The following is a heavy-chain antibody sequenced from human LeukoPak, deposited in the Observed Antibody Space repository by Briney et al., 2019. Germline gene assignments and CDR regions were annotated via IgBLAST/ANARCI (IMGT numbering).Heavy chain of an antibody. V-gene: IGHV1-69*13. CDR3: ARDLGSYVPLGFDP. J-gene: IGHJ5*02. Sequence: ASVKVSCKASGGTFSSYAISWVRQAPGQGLEWMGGIIPIFGTANYAQKFQGRVTITADESTSTAYMELSSLRSEDTAVYYCARDLGSYVPLGFDPWGQGTLVTVSS. CDR1: GGTFSSYA. D-gene: IGHD1-26*01. CDR2: IIPIFGTA.